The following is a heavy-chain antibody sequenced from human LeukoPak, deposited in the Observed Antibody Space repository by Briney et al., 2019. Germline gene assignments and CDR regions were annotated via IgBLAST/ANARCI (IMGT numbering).Heavy chain of an antibody. CDR2: INSDGSST. Sequence: GGSLRLSCAASGFTFSSYWMHWVRQAPGKGLVWVSRINSDGSSTSYADSVKGRFTISRDNAKNTLYLQMNSLRAEDTAVYYCARSHVVAASYYMDVWGKGTTVIISS. J-gene: IGHJ6*03. D-gene: IGHD2-15*01. CDR1: GFTFSSYW. V-gene: IGHV3-74*01. CDR3: ARSHVVAASYYMDV.